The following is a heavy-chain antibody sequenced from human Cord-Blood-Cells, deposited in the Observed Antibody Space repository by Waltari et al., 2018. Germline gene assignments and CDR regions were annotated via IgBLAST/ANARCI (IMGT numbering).Heavy chain of an antibody. CDR3: ARDNSSGYYYYYYYMDV. V-gene: IGHV4-4*07. CDR1: GGSISSYY. Sequence: QVQLQESGPGLVKPSETLSLTCTVSGGSISSYYWSWIRQPAGKGLEWIGRIYTSGSTNYTPSRKSRVTMSVDTSKNQFSLKLSSVTAADTAVYYCARDNSSGYYYYYYYMDVWGKGTTVTVSS. J-gene: IGHJ6*03. D-gene: IGHD3-22*01. CDR2: IYTSGST.